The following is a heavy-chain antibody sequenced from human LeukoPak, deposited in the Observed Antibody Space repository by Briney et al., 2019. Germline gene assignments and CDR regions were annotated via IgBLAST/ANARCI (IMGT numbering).Heavy chain of an antibody. Sequence: PGGSLRLSCAASGFTFSTYAMSWVRQAPGKGLEWVSAISGSGGSTYYADSVKGRFTISRDNSKNTLYLQMNSLRAEDTAVYYCAKGEEYYYYYYMDVWGKGTTVTVSS. CDR2: ISGSGGST. D-gene: IGHD1-26*01. V-gene: IGHV3-23*01. CDR1: GFTFSTYA. CDR3: AKGEEYYYYYYMDV. J-gene: IGHJ6*03.